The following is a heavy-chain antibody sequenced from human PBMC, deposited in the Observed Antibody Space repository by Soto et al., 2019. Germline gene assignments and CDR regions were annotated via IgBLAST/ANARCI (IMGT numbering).Heavy chain of an antibody. D-gene: IGHD3-22*01. CDR1: GGSISSGGYY. CDR2: IYYSGST. Sequence: PSETLSLTCTVSGGSISSGGYYWSWIRQHPGKGLEWIGYIYYSGSTNYNPSLKSRVTISVDTSKNQFSLKLSSVTAADTAVYYCARIGRPFYYYDSSGYYYGAFDIWGQGTMVTVSS. J-gene: IGHJ3*02. CDR3: ARIGRPFYYYDSSGYYYGAFDI. V-gene: IGHV4-61*08.